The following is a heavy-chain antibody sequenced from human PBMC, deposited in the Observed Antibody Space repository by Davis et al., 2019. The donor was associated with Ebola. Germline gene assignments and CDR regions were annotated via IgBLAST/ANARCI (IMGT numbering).Heavy chain of an antibody. CDR1: VITFSSYA. J-gene: IGHJ6*04. CDR3: ACYWNGMDV. D-gene: IGHD2-15*01. CDR2: ISGSGGST. Sequence: GESLKISCTDSVITFSSYAMTWVRQAPGKGLEWVSAISGSGGSTYYADSVKGRFTISRDNAKNSLYLQMNSLRDEDTAVYYCACYWNGMDVWGKGTTVTVSS. V-gene: IGHV3-23*01.